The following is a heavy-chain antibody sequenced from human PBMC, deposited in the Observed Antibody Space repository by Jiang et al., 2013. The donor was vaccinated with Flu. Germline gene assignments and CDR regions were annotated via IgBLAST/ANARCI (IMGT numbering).Heavy chain of an antibody. CDR2: IYYSGST. CDR1: GGSISSSSYY. CDR3: ARKSSSRAPFDY. V-gene: IGHV4-39*01. Sequence: PGLVKPSETLSLTCTVSGGSISSSSYYWGWIRQPPGKGLEWIGSIYYSGSTYYNPSLKSRVTISVDTSKNQFSLRLSSVTAADTAVYYCARKSSSRAPFDYWGQGTLVTVSS. D-gene: IGHD6-6*01. J-gene: IGHJ4*02.